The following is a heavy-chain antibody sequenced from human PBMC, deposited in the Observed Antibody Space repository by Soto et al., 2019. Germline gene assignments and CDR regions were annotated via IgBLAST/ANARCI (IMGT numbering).Heavy chain of an antibody. Sequence: QITLKESGPTLVKPTQTLTLTCTASGLSFGTSGVGVGWIRQPPGKALEWLALIYWNDDQRYSPSLKSSLTITKDTSKNQVVLTMTNVDPVDTATYYCASMTTVATAAFDIWGQGIMVTVP. CDR2: IYWNDDQ. J-gene: IGHJ3*02. CDR3: ASMTTVATAAFDI. D-gene: IGHD4-17*01. CDR1: GLSFGTSGVG. V-gene: IGHV2-5*01.